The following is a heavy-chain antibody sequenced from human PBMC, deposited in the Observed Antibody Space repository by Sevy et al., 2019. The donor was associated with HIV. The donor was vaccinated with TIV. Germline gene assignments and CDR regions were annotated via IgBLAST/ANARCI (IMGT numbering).Heavy chain of an antibody. CDR1: GFTFSSYS. Sequence: GGSLRLSCAASGFTFSSYSMNWVRQAPGKELEWVSSISSSSSYIYYADSVKGRFTISRDNAKNSLYLQMNSLRAEDTAVYYCARSARSYGSGSYYCDYWGQGTLVTVSS. J-gene: IGHJ4*02. D-gene: IGHD3-10*01. CDR2: ISSSSSYI. V-gene: IGHV3-21*01. CDR3: ARSARSYGSGSYYCDY.